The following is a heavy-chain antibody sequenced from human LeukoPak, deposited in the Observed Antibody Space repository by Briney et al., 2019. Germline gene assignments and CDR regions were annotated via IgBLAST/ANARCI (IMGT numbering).Heavy chain of an antibody. CDR3: ARGSHSTPGGYFDY. D-gene: IGHD4-23*01. V-gene: IGHV3-23*01. Sequence: GGSLRLSCAASGFTFSSYAMSWLRQAPGKGLEWVSAISGSGSTYYTDSMKGRFTISRDNSKNTLYLQMNSLRAEDTAVYYCARGSHSTPGGYFDYWGQGNLVTVSS. J-gene: IGHJ4*02. CDR1: GFTFSSYA. CDR2: ISGSGST.